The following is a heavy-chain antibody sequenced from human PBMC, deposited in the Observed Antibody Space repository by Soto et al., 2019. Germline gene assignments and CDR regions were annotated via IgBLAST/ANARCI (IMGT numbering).Heavy chain of an antibody. V-gene: IGHV1-69*02. Sequence: QVQLVQSGAEVKKPGSSVKVSCKASGGTFSSYTISWVRQAPGQGLEWMGRIIPILGIANYAQKFQGRVTITADKSTSTAYMERSSLRSEDTAVYYCARDSAYGDYGGGDYWGQGTLVTVSS. D-gene: IGHD4-17*01. J-gene: IGHJ4*02. CDR3: ARDSAYGDYGGGDY. CDR2: IIPILGIA. CDR1: GGTFSSYT.